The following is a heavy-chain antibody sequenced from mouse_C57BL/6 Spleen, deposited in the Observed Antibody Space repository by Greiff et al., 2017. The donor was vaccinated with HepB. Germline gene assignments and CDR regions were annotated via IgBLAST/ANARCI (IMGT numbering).Heavy chain of an antibody. Sequence: DVKLQESGPGLVKPSQSLSLTCSVTGYSITSGYYWNWIRQFPGNKLEWMGYISYDGSNNYNPSLKNRISITRDTSKNQFFLKLNSVTTEDTATYYCASQYGISGGFAYWGQGTLVTVSA. D-gene: IGHD2-1*01. CDR3: ASQYGISGGFAY. V-gene: IGHV3-6*01. CDR2: ISYDGSN. J-gene: IGHJ3*01. CDR1: GYSITSGYY.